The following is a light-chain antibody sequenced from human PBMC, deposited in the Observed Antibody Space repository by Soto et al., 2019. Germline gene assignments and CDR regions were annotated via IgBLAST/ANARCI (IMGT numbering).Light chain of an antibody. V-gene: IGLV2-14*03. J-gene: IGLJ1*01. Sequence: LTQPASVSGSPGQSITISCTGTSSDVGGYNYVSWYQHHPGKAPKLMIFDVSNRPSGVSNRFSGSKSGNTASLTISGLQPEDEADYYCSSYTTSNTRQIVFGTGTKVTVL. CDR1: SSDVGGYNY. CDR3: SSYTTSNTRQIV. CDR2: DVS.